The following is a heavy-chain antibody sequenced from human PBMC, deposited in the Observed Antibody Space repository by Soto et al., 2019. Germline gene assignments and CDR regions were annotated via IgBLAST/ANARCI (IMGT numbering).Heavy chain of an antibody. V-gene: IGHV4-30-4*01. J-gene: IGHJ4*02. CDR1: GGSISSGDYY. Sequence: SETLSLTCTVSGGSISSGDYYWSWIRQPPGKGLEWIGYIYYSGSTYYNPSLKSRVTISVDTSKNQFSLKLSSVTAADTAVDYCAKYSGYDRADYWGQGTLVTVSS. CDR2: IYYSGST. CDR3: AKYSGYDRADY. D-gene: IGHD5-12*01.